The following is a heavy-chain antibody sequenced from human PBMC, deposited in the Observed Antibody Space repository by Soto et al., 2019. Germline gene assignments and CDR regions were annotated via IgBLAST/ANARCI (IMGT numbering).Heavy chain of an antibody. CDR2: IHYRWTT. J-gene: IGHJ4*02. CDR1: GVSISSPHHN. D-gene: IGHD2-15*01. Sequence: QVQLQESGPGLVEPSQTLSLTCTVSGVSISSPHHNWSWLRQYPGKGLEWIGFIHYRWTTYYIPSPKSRVAISVDTSRNDFSLRPSSVTAADTAVYYCTTGGYASKTGYWGQGTLVTVSS. V-gene: IGHV4-31*03. CDR3: TTGGYASKTGY.